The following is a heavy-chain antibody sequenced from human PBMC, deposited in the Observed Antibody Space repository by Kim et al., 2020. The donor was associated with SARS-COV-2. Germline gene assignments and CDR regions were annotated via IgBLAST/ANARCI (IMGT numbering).Heavy chain of an antibody. Sequence: SETLSLTCAVYGGSFSGYYWSWIRQPPGKGLEWIGEINHSGSTNYNPSLKSRVTISVDTSKNQFSLKLSSVTAADTAVYYCARLDRSGWYQLDYWGQGTLVTVSS. CDR1: GGSFSGYY. V-gene: IGHV4-34*01. CDR3: ARLDRSGWYQLDY. J-gene: IGHJ4*02. CDR2: INHSGST. D-gene: IGHD6-19*01.